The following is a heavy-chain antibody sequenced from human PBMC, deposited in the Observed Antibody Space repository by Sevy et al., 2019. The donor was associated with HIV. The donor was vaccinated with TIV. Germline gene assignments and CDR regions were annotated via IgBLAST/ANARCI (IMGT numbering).Heavy chain of an antibody. Sequence: GGSLKLSFAASGFTFSSYSMNWVRQAPGKGLEWVSYISSSSSTIYYADSVKGRFTISRDNAKNSLYLQMNSLRDEDTAVYYCARGAGRYSSSWNWFDPWGQGTLVTVSS. CDR3: ARGAGRYSSSWNWFDP. CDR2: ISSSSSTI. V-gene: IGHV3-48*02. D-gene: IGHD6-13*01. J-gene: IGHJ5*02. CDR1: GFTFSSYS.